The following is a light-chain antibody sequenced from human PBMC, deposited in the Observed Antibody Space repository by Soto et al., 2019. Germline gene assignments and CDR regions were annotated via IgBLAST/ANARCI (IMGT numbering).Light chain of an antibody. CDR1: QSVSSSY. CDR2: GAS. J-gene: IGKJ2*01. CDR3: QHYCSFRDA. V-gene: IGKV3-20*01. Sequence: EIVLTQSPGTLSLSPGERATLSCRASQSVSSSYLAWYQQKPGQAPRLLIYGASSRATGIPDRVSGSGSGTDFTRTISRLETDEFAVYYCQHYCSFRDAFGQGTKLESK.